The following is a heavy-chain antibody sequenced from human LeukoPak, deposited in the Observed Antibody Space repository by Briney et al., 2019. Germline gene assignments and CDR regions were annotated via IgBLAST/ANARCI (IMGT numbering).Heavy chain of an antibody. V-gene: IGHV4-4*02. J-gene: IGHJ3*02. D-gene: IGHD3-22*01. CDR3: AREGYDSSGYQGAFDI. Sequence: SGTLSLTCAVSGGSISSSNWWSWVRQPPGKGLEWIGEIYHSGSTNYNPSLKSRVTISVDTSKNQFSLKLSSVTAADTAVYYCAREGYDSSGYQGAFDIWGQGTMVTVSS. CDR2: IYHSGST. CDR1: GGSISSSNW.